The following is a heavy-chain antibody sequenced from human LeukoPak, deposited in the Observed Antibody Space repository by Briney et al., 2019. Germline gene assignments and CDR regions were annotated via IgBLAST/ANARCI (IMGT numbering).Heavy chain of an antibody. V-gene: IGHV4-4*07. Sequence: SETLSLTCTVSGGSISGYYWSWVRQPAGKGLEWIGRIQPSGITNYNSSLKSRVTLSVDTSESQFSLKLSSVTAADTAVYYCARRSSTVTSGDAFDMWGQGTMVTVSS. D-gene: IGHD4-17*01. CDR1: GGSISGYY. CDR2: IQPSGIT. J-gene: IGHJ3*02. CDR3: ARRSSTVTSGDAFDM.